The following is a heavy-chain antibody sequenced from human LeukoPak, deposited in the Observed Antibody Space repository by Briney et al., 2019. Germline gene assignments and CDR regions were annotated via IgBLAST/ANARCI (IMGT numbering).Heavy chain of an antibody. J-gene: IGHJ4*02. CDR2: ISSSSSYI. V-gene: IGHV3-21*01. CDR3: ASNLAGSSRDY. D-gene: IGHD6-13*01. Sequence: GGSLRLSCAASGCTFSSYSMNWVLQAPGKGLEWVSSISSSSSYIYYADSVKGRFTTSRDNAKNSLYLQMNSLRAEDTAVYYCASNLAGSSRDYWGQGTLVTVSS. CDR1: GCTFSSYS.